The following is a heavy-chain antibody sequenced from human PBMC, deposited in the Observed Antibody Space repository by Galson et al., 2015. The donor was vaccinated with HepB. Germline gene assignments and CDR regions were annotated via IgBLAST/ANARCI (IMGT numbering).Heavy chain of an antibody. D-gene: IGHD5-12*01. CDR3: AKLPSITLPFDY. J-gene: IGHJ4*02. CDR1: GFTFNTYA. V-gene: IGHV3-23*01. Sequence: SLRLSCAASGFTFNTYAMTWVRQAPGKGLEWVSSISSSGGSTFYADSVKGRFTISRDNSNSTLHLQMSSLRAEDTAVYYCAKLPSITLPFDYWGQGTLVTVSS. CDR2: ISSSGGST.